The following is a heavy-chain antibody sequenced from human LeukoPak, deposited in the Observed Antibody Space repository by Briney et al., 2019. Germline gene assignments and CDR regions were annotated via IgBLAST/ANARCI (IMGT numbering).Heavy chain of an antibody. CDR3: ARVDYQLLVGWFDP. D-gene: IGHD1-26*01. CDR1: GFTFSNYW. J-gene: IGHJ5*02. CDR2: IKQDGSEK. V-gene: IGHV3-7*01. Sequence: GGSLRLSCAVSGFTFSNYWMSWVRQAPGKGLEWVANIKQDGSEKYYVDSVEGRFTISRDNAKNSLYLQMNSLRAEDTAVYFCARVDYQLLVGWFDPWGQGTLVTVSS.